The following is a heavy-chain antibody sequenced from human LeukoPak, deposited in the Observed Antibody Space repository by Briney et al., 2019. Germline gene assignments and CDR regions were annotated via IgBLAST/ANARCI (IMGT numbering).Heavy chain of an antibody. D-gene: IGHD3-10*01. CDR3: ASLNYYGHK. V-gene: IGHV4-38-2*02. CDR1: GYSISSGYY. J-gene: IGHJ4*02. Sequence: SETLSLTCTVSGYSISSGYYWGWIRQPPGKGLEWIGSIYHSGSTYYNPSLKSRVTISVDTSKNQFSLKLSSVTAADTAVYYCASLNYYGHKWGQGTLVTVSS. CDR2: IYHSGST.